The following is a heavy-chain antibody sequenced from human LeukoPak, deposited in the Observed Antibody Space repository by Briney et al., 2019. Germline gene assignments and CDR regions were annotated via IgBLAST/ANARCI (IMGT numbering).Heavy chain of an antibody. J-gene: IGHJ4*02. CDR2: ISDHNGNT. Sequence: ASVKVSCKTSGYIFTSYGISWVRQAPGQGLEWMGWISDHNGNTKDAQKFQGRVTMTTDTSTSTAYMELTSLRSADTAVYYCARDWLGYDWMDHWGQGTLVTVSS. CDR1: GYIFTSYG. CDR3: ARDWLGYDWMDH. V-gene: IGHV1-18*01. D-gene: IGHD5-12*01.